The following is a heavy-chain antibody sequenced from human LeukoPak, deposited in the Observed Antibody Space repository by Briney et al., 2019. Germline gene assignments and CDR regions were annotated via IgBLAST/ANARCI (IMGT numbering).Heavy chain of an antibody. J-gene: IGHJ6*03. Sequence: GASVKVSCKASGYTFTGYYIHWVRQAPGQGLEWMGWINPDSGGTNYAQKFQGRVTMTRDTSISTDYMELSRLRSDDTAVYYCARVRAYDVPYWGYMDVWGKGTTVTISS. V-gene: IGHV1-2*02. CDR2: INPDSGGT. CDR1: GYTFTGYY. CDR3: ARVRAYDVPYWGYMDV. D-gene: IGHD7-27*01.